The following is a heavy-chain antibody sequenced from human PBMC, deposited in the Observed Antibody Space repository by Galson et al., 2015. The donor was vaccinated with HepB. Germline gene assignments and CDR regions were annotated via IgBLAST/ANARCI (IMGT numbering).Heavy chain of an antibody. V-gene: IGHV1-69*04. CDR3: ARVKGNKYYYYGMDV. D-gene: IGHD2/OR15-2a*01. CDR1: EGTFSNYA. CDR2: IIPILDLA. Sequence: SVKVSCKASEGTFSNYAISWVRQAPGQGLEWMGRIIPILDLADYAQKFQGRVTITADRSTSTAYMELSSLRSEDTAVYFCARVKGNKYYYYGMDVWGQGTTVTVSS. J-gene: IGHJ6*02.